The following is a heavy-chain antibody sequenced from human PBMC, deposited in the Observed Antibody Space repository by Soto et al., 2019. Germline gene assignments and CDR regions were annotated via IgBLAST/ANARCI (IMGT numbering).Heavy chain of an antibody. Sequence: QVQLVQSGAEVKQPGSSVKVSCKASGGTFSSYAISWVRQAPGQGLEWMGGIIPIFGTANYAQKFQGRVTITADESTSTAYMELSSLRSEDTAVYYCARDFVGIGFLEWLVGGYYGMDVWGQGTTVTVSS. CDR3: ARDFVGIGFLEWLVGGYYGMDV. V-gene: IGHV1-69*12. D-gene: IGHD3-3*01. CDR2: IIPIFGTA. CDR1: GGTFSSYA. J-gene: IGHJ6*02.